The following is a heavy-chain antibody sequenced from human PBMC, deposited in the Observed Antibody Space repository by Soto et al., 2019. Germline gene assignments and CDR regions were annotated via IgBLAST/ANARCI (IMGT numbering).Heavy chain of an antibody. Sequence: EVQLVESGGGLVQPGGSLRLSCAASGFTFSGYWMSWVRQAPGKGLEWVANIKQDGSEQFYVDSVKGRFTISRDNAKNSLYLQITSLRAEDTAVYYCAREAVWGKGTTVTVSS. CDR2: IKQDGSEQ. CDR1: GFTFSGYW. CDR3: AREAV. J-gene: IGHJ6*04. V-gene: IGHV3-7*05.